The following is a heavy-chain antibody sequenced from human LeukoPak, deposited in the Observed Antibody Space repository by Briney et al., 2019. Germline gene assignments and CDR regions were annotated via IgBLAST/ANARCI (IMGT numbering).Heavy chain of an antibody. V-gene: IGHV1-46*01. J-gene: IGHJ4*02. CDR1: GYTFTSYY. CDR2: INPSGGST. CDR3: AREGEYYYDSSGYGLDY. D-gene: IGHD3-22*01. Sequence: ASVKVSCKASGYTFTSYYMHWVRQPPGQGLEWMGIINPSGGSTSYAQKFQGRVTMTRDMSTTTVYMELSSLRSEDTAVYYCAREGEYYYDSSGYGLDYWGQGTLVTVSS.